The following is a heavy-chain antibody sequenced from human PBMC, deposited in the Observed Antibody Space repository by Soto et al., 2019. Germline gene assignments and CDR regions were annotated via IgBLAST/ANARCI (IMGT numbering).Heavy chain of an antibody. CDR1: GYTFTSYG. V-gene: IGHV1-18*01. CDR2: ISAYNGNT. CDR3: ASPSQGGYCSGGSCYSAYYYYGMDV. Sequence: ASVKVSCKASGYTFTSYGISWVRQAPGQGLEWMGWISAYNGNTNYAQKLQGRVTMTTDTSTSTAYMELRSLRSDDTAVYYCASPSQGGYCSGGSCYSAYYYYGMDVWGQGTTVTVSS. D-gene: IGHD2-15*01. J-gene: IGHJ6*02.